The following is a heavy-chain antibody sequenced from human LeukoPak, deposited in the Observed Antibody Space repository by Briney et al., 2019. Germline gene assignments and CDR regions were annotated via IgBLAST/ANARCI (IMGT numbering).Heavy chain of an antibody. J-gene: IGHJ4*02. Sequence: PGGSLRLSCAASRFTVSSNYMSWVRQAPGKGLEWVSVIYSGGSTYYADSVKGRFTISRDNSKNTLYLQMNSLRAEDTAVYYCARDSWLDYWGQGTLVTVSS. CDR2: IYSGGST. D-gene: IGHD6-13*01. CDR3: ARDSWLDY. CDR1: RFTVSSNY. V-gene: IGHV3-66*01.